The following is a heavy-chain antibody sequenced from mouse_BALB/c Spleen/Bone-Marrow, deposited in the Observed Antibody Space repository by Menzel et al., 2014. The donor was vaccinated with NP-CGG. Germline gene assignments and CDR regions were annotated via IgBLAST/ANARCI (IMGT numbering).Heavy chain of an antibody. Sequence: EVQLQQSGPELVKPGASVKMSCKASGYTFTDYYMKWVEQSHGKSLEWIGEISPNNGATFYNQKFKGKATLTLDKSSNTAYMHLNSLTSEDSAVYFCARSRAMDYWGQGTSVTVSS. CDR1: GYTFTDYY. CDR2: ISPNNGAT. CDR3: ARSRAMDY. J-gene: IGHJ4*01. V-gene: IGHV1-26*01.